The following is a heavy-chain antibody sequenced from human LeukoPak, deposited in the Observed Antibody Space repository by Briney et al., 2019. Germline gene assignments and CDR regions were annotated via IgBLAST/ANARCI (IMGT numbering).Heavy chain of an antibody. J-gene: IGHJ4*02. V-gene: IGHV3-23*01. Sequence: RGSLTLSCAASGSTFSSSAMSWVRHAPGDGLEWVSLIIASGGSTYYADSGKGRFTISRDNSKNTLYLKMNSLRADDTAVYYCANKVPTRVLSSGPFDYWGQGTLVTVSS. D-gene: IGHD2-15*01. CDR2: IIASGGST. CDR3: ANKVPTRVLSSGPFDY. CDR1: GSTFSSSA.